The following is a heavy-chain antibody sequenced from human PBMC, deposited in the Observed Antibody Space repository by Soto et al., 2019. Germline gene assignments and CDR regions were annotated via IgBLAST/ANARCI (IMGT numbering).Heavy chain of an antibody. CDR3: ARSRTGTTYGGMDV. Sequence: EVQLVESGGDLVQPGGSLRLSCAASGFAVSSNYMTWVRQAPGKGLEWVSVIHSGGDTHYADSVRGRVTISRDNSKNKLYLQMNSLRAEDTAVYYCARSRTGTTYGGMDVWGQGTTVTVSS. J-gene: IGHJ6*02. V-gene: IGHV3-66*01. CDR1: GFAVSSNY. D-gene: IGHD1-7*01. CDR2: IHSGGDT.